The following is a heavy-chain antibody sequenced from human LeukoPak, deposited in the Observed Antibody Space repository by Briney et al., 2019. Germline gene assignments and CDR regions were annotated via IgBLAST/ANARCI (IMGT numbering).Heavy chain of an antibody. V-gene: IGHV4-59*01. D-gene: IGHD3-10*01. CDR3: ARGGVIQYNWFDH. CDR1: GGSISSYY. J-gene: IGHJ5*02. Sequence: SETLSLTCTVSGGSISSYYWSWIRQPPGRGLEWIGYIYYSGSTNYNPSLKSRVTISVDTSKNQFSLKLSSVTAADTAVYYCARGGVIQYNWFDHWGQGTLVTVSS. CDR2: IYYSGST.